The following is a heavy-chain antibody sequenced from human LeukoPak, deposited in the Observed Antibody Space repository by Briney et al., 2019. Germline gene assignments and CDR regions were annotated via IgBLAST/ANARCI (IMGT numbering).Heavy chain of an antibody. CDR3: ARRRYGDYDYFDY. CDR2: IYHSGST. V-gene: IGHV4-38-2*01. D-gene: IGHD4-17*01. J-gene: IGHJ4*02. CDR1: GYSISSGYY. Sequence: SETLSLTCAVSGYSISSGYYWGWIRQPPGKGLELIGSIYHSGSTYYNPSLKSRVTISVDTSKNQFSLKLSSVTAADTAVYYCARRRYGDYDYFDYWGQGTLVTVSS.